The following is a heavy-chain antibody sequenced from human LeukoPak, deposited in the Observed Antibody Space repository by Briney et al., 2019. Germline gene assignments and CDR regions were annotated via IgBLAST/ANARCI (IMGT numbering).Heavy chain of an antibody. V-gene: IGHV3-21*01. Sequence: PGGSLRLSCAASGFTFSYHGMHWVRQAPGKGLEWVSSISSSSTYIYYADSVKGRFTISRDNAKNSLYLQMNSLRAEDTAVYYCARDLTTVTTKAWDYWGQGTLVTVSS. CDR3: ARDLTTVTTKAWDY. D-gene: IGHD4-17*01. CDR2: ISSSSTYI. J-gene: IGHJ4*02. CDR1: GFTFSYHG.